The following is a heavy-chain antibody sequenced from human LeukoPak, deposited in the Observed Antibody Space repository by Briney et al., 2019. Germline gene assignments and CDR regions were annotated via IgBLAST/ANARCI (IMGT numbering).Heavy chain of an antibody. CDR2: ISSSSSYI. V-gene: IGHV3-21*01. J-gene: IGHJ4*02. CDR1: GFTFSSYS. D-gene: IGHD5-12*01. Sequence: GGSLRLSCAASGFTFSSYSMNWVRQAPGKGLEWVSSISSSSSYIYYADSVKGRFTISRDNAKNSLYLQMNSLRAEDTAVYYCASGIVATIRGNDYWGQGTLVTVSS. CDR3: ASGIVATIRGNDY.